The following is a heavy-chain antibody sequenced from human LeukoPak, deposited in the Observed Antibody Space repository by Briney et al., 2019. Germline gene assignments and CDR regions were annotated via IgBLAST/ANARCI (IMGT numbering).Heavy chain of an antibody. CDR1: GFTFGDYA. V-gene: IGHV3-49*04. J-gene: IGHJ6*02. CDR2: IRSKAYGGTT. CDR3: TRAGAAAVWYHYYYGMDV. Sequence: GGSLRLSCTASGFTFGDYAMSWVRQAPGKGLEWVGFIRSKAYGGTTEYAASVKGRFTISRDDSKSIAYLQMNSLKTEGTAVYYCTRAGAAAVWYHYYYGMDVWGQGTTVTVSS. D-gene: IGHD6-13*01.